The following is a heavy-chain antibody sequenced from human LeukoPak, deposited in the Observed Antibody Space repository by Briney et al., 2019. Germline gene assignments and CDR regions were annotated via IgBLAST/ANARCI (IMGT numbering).Heavy chain of an antibody. Sequence: GGFLQISCQGSGSSFTSYWIGWVRQLPGKGLEWMGIIYPGDSDTRYSPSFQGQVTISADKSISTAYLQWSSLKASDTAMYYCARRPGDEWDYWGQGTLVTVSS. V-gene: IGHV5-51*01. CDR3: ARRPGDEWDY. D-gene: IGHD3-10*01. CDR1: GSSFTSYW. J-gene: IGHJ4*02. CDR2: IYPGDSDT.